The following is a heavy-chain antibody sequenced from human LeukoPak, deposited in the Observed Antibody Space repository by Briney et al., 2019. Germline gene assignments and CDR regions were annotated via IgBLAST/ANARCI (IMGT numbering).Heavy chain of an antibody. D-gene: IGHD5-18*01. CDR3: AKGYNSGYSANYYYYMDV. J-gene: IGHJ6*03. Sequence: PGGSLRLSCVASGFTFSGYAMSWVRQAPGKGLEWVSGISGSGGHTFYADSVRGRFTISRDNSKSTLYLQMNSLRAEDTAVYYCAKGYNSGYSANYYYYMDVWGKGTTVTVSS. V-gene: IGHV3-23*01. CDR2: ISGSGGHT. CDR1: GFTFSGYA.